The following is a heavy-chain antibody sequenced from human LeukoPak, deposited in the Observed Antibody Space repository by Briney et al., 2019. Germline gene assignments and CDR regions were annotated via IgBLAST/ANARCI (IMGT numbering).Heavy chain of an antibody. D-gene: IGHD1-14*01. CDR3: ARNEGSQLRTGMSV. CDR2: ISSRSGYI. J-gene: IGHJ6*02. CDR1: GFTFNIYS. V-gene: IGHV3-21*01. Sequence: GGSLRLSCEASGFTFNIYSMNWVRQAPGKGLEWVSSISSRSGYIYYADSVKGRFTISRDNAKNSLYLQMNSLRAEDTATYYCARNEGSQLRTGMSVWGQGTTVTV.